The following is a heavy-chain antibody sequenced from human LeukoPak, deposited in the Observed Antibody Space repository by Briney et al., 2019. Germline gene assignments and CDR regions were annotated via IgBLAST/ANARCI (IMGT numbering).Heavy chain of an antibody. CDR3: ARDLGPRYFDWLLRGFDP. V-gene: IGHV1-2*02. CDR2: INPNSGGT. CDR1: GYTFTGYY. Sequence: EASVKVSCKASGYTFTGYYMHWVRQAPGQGLEWMGWINPNSGGTNYAQKFQGRVTMTRDTSISTAYMELSRLRSDDTAVYYCARDLGPRYFDWLLRGFDPWGQGTLVTVSS. D-gene: IGHD3-9*01. J-gene: IGHJ5*02.